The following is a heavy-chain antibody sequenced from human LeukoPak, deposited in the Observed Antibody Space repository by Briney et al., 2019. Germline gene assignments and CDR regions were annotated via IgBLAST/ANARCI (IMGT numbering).Heavy chain of an antibody. Sequence: GGSLRLSCAASGFTFSSYAMSWVRQAPGKGLEWVSAISGSGGSTYYADSVKGRFTISRDNSKNTLYLQVNSLRAEDTALYYCAKTKKAEATINPFDYWGQGTLVTVSS. CDR3: AKTKKAEATINPFDY. D-gene: IGHD5-24*01. CDR1: GFTFSSYA. J-gene: IGHJ4*02. CDR2: ISGSGGST. V-gene: IGHV3-23*01.